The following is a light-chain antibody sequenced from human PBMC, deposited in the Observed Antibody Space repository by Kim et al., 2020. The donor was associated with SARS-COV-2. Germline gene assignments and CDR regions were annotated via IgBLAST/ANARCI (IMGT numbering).Light chain of an antibody. V-gene: IGKV3D-20*01. J-gene: IGKJ4*01. CDR3: QQFHGSLPS. CDR1: ETLTSNY. Sequence: PGESATRSCEASETLTSNYLAWDQQKPGLAPRLLIYDASRRATGIPDRFTGSGSGTDFTLTITRLEPEDFAVYFCQQFHGSLPSFGGGTKVDIK. CDR2: DAS.